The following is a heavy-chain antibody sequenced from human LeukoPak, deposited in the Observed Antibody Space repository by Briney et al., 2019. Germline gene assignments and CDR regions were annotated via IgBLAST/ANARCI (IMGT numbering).Heavy chain of an antibody. CDR1: GYTFTSYA. Sequence: ASVKVSCKASGYTFTSYAMNWVRQAPGQGLEWVGWINTNTGNPTYAQGFTGRFVFSLDTSVSTAYLQISSLKAEDTAVYYCASGAVGAPVDYYGMDVWGQGATVTVSS. CDR2: INTNTGNP. CDR3: ASGAVGAPVDYYGMDV. V-gene: IGHV7-4-1*02. D-gene: IGHD1-26*01. J-gene: IGHJ6*02.